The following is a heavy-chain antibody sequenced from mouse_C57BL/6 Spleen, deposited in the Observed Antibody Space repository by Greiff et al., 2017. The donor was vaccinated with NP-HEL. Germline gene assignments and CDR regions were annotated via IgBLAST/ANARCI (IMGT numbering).Heavy chain of an antibody. Sequence: EVQRVESGGGLVQPKGSLKLSCAASGFSFNTYAMNWVRQAPGKGLEWVARIRSKSNNYATYYADSVKDRFTISRDDSESMLYLQMNNLKTEDTAMYYCVRHDYYGPYYAMDYWGQGTSVTVSS. CDR1: GFSFNTYA. CDR3: VRHDYYGPYYAMDY. D-gene: IGHD1-1*01. J-gene: IGHJ4*01. CDR2: IRSKSNNYAT. V-gene: IGHV10-1*01.